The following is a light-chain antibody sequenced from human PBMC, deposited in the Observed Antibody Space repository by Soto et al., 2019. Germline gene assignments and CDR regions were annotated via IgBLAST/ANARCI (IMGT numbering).Light chain of an antibody. V-gene: IGKV1-5*03. CDR3: QQYNSYPWT. J-gene: IGKJ1*01. CDR2: KAS. Sequence: DIQITQTPSTLSASVGDRVTITCRASQSISSSLAWYQQKPGKAPKLLIYKASSLESGVPSRFSGSGSGTEFTLTISSLQPDDFATYYCQQYNSYPWTFGQGTKVEIK. CDR1: QSISSS.